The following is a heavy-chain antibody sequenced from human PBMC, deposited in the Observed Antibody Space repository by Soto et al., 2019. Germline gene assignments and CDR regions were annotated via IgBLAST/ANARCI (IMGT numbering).Heavy chain of an antibody. CDR3: ARGPHYYDSRLGFDP. D-gene: IGHD3-22*01. V-gene: IGHV4-30-4*01. CDR1: GGSISSGDYY. Sequence: PSETLSLTCTVSGGSISSGDYYWSWIRQPPGKGLEWIGYIYYSGSTYYKPSLKSRVTISVDTSKNQFSLKLSSVTAADTAVFYCARGPHYYDSRLGFDPRGKGTLVTVSS. J-gene: IGHJ5*02. CDR2: IYYSGST.